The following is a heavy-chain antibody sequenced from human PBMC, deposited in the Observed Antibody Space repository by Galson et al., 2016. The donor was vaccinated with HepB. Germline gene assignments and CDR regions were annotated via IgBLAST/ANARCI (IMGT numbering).Heavy chain of an antibody. D-gene: IGHD3-10*02. CDR2: IYYSGST. Sequence: TLSLTCTVSGGSISSGGYYWSWIRQHPGKGLEWIGYIYYSGSTYYNPSLKSRVTISVDTSKNQFSLKLSSVTAADTAVYYCARDMLSVIDYWGQGTLVTVSS. J-gene: IGHJ4*02. V-gene: IGHV4-31*03. CDR3: ARDMLSVIDY. CDR1: GGSISSGGYY.